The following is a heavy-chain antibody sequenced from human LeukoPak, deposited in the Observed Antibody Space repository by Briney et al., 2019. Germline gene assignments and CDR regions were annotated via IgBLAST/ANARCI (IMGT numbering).Heavy chain of an antibody. J-gene: IGHJ4*02. CDR2: INQGGSVK. CDR1: GFSFRDFW. V-gene: IGHV3-7*01. Sequence: GGSLRLSCAASGFSFRDFWMTWVRQAPGKGLGWVSNINQGGSVKYYVDSVKGRFTISRDDAESSLYVQMNRLRDEDTAVYYCARFGYSGWNLEYWGQGTLVTVSS. CDR3: ARFGYSGWNLEY. D-gene: IGHD5-12*01.